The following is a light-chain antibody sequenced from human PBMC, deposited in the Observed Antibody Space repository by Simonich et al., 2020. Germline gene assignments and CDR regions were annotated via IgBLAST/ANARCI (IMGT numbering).Light chain of an antibody. Sequence: EIVLTQSPGTLSLSPGERATLSCRASQSVSSSYLAWYQQKPGLAPRLLIYDASSRATGIPDRFIGSGSGTDFTLTISRLEPEDFAVYYCQQYGTSPRTFGQGTKVEIK. CDR3: QQYGTSPRT. CDR1: QSVSSSY. CDR2: DAS. J-gene: IGKJ1*01. V-gene: IGKV3D-20*01.